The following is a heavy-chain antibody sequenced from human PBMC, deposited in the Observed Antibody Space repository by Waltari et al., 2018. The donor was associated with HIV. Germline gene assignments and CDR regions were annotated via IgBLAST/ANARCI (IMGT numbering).Heavy chain of an antibody. Sequence: QVQLVQSGAEVRMPGASVKVSCKASGYTFTSYDINWVRQAPGQGLEWMGWMNPQSGKTGSAQKFQGRVTLTRKTSTTTAYMELSSLRSEDTAVYFCARDPGKDYEFWSGYYYDSGLDVWGQGP. J-gene: IGHJ6*02. V-gene: IGHV1-8*01. D-gene: IGHD3-3*01. CDR1: GYTFTSYD. CDR3: ARDPGKDYEFWSGYYYDSGLDV. CDR2: MNPQSGKT.